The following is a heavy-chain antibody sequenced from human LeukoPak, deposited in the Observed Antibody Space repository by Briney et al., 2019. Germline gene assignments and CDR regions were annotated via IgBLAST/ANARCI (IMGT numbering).Heavy chain of an antibody. Sequence: SETLSLTCTVSGGSISGSTYYWGWIRQPPGKGLEWIGSIYYSGSTYYDPSLKSRVTISVDTSKNQFSLKLSSVTAADTAVYYCARHRLPFHYYYYYMDVWGKGTTVTVSS. CDR2: IYYSGST. J-gene: IGHJ6*03. V-gene: IGHV4-39*01. CDR3: ARHRLPFHYYYYYMDV. D-gene: IGHD5-12*01. CDR1: GGSISGSTYY.